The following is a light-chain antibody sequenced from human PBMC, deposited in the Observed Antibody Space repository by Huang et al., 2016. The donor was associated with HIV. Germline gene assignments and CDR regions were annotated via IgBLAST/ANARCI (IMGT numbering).Light chain of an antibody. Sequence: EIVLTQSPATLSLSLGERATLSCRASEDIYNYIVWYQQRPGQAPRLLISDASKRATGIPARFSGSGSGTDFSLTINNLEPEDFAVYYCQQRRSWPLTFGGGTKVEIK. V-gene: IGKV3D-11*01. J-gene: IGKJ4*01. CDR3: QQRRSWPLT. CDR1: EDIYNY. CDR2: DAS.